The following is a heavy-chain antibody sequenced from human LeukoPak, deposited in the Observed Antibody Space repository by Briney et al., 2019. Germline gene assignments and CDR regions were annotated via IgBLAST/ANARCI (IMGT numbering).Heavy chain of an antibody. CDR3: VKDLYYDNSGYYSGAFDY. V-gene: IGHV3-64D*06. CDR2: INSNGGRT. J-gene: IGHJ4*02. CDR1: GFTFKKCA. D-gene: IGHD3-22*01. Sequence: PGGSLRLSCSASGFTFKKCAMHWVRQAPGKGLEYVSAINSNGGRTYYADSVKGRFTISRDNSKNTLFLQMSSLRVEDTAVYYCVKDLYYDNSGYYSGAFDYWGQGTLVTVSS.